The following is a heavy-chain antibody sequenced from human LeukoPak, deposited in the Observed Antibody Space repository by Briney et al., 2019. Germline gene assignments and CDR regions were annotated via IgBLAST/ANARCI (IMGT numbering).Heavy chain of an antibody. D-gene: IGHD1-26*01. J-gene: IGHJ6*03. V-gene: IGHV4-61*02. Sequence: SETLSLTCTVYGGSISSGSYYWSWIRQPAGKGLEWIGRIYTSGSTDYNPSLKSRVTISVDTSKNQFSLRLNSVTAADTAVYYCARETYKAGGYYSSGYYYMDVWGKGTTVTVSS. CDR2: IYTSGST. CDR3: ARETYKAGGYYSSGYYYMDV. CDR1: GGSISSGSYY.